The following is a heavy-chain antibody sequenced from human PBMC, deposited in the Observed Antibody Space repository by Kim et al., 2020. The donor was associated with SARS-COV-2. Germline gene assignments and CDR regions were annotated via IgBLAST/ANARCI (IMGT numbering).Heavy chain of an antibody. CDR2: ISSSSSHI. J-gene: IGHJ4*02. D-gene: IGHD3-16*01. V-gene: IGHV3-21*01. CDR1: GFTFSAYS. CDR3: GSIWGY. Sequence: GGSLRLSCVASGFTFSAYSMIWVRQAPGKGLEWVSSISSSSSHIYYADSVKGRFTISRDNAKKSLYLQMNNLRAEDTAVYYCGSIWGYWGQGTLVTVSS.